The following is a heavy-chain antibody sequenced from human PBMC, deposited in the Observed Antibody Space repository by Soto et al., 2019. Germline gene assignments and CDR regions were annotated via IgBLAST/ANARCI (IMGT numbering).Heavy chain of an antibody. CDR1: GGSISSGGYY. Sequence: SETLSLTCTVSGGSISSGGYYWSWIRQHPGKGLEWIGYIYYSGSTYYNPSLKSRVTISVDTSKNQFSLKLSSVTAADTAVYYCARDGGRKALRYFDLGPQFDYWGQGTLVTVSS. CDR2: IYYSGST. V-gene: IGHV4-31*03. J-gene: IGHJ4*02. CDR3: ARDGGRKALRYFDLGPQFDY. D-gene: IGHD3-9*01.